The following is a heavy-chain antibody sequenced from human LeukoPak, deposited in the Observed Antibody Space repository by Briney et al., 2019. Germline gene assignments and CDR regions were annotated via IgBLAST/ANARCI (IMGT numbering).Heavy chain of an antibody. V-gene: IGHV3-23*01. Sequence: PGGSLRLSCAASGFTFSSYAMSWVRQAPGKGLEWVSAISGSGGSTYYADSVKGRFTTSRDNSKNTLFLQMISLRAEDTAVYYCANNCGGDCYAPYYWGQGTLVTVSS. CDR3: ANNCGGDCYAPYY. D-gene: IGHD2-21*01. CDR1: GFTFSSYA. CDR2: ISGSGGST. J-gene: IGHJ4*02.